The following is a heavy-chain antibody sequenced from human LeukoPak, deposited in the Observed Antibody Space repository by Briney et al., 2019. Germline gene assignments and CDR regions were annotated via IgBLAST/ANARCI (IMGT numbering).Heavy chain of an antibody. CDR3: ARVTQTDYDFDY. CDR1: GFTFNSYS. D-gene: IGHD4-17*01. J-gene: IGHJ4*02. V-gene: IGHV3-21*01. CDR2: ISGSNSYI. Sequence: GGSLRLSCAASGFTFNSYSMNWVRQAPGKGLEWVSSISGSNSYIYYAGSMKGRFTISRDNAKNSLYLQMNSLRAEDTAVYYCARVTQTDYDFDYWGQGTLVTVSS.